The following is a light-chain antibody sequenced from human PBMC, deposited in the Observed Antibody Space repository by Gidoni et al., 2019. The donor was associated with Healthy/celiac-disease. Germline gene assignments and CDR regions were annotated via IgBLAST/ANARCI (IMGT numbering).Light chain of an antibody. CDR2: GAS. Sequence: EIVFTQSPGTLSLSPGERATLSCRASQSVSSSYLAWYQQKPGQAPRLLIYGASSRATGIPDRFSGSGSGTDFTLTISRLEPEYVAVYYCQQYGSSVTFGQGTKVEIK. V-gene: IGKV3-20*01. J-gene: IGKJ1*01. CDR3: QQYGSSVT. CDR1: QSVSSSY.